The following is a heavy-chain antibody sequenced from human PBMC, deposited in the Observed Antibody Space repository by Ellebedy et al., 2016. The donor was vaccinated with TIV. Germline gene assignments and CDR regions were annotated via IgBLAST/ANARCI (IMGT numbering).Heavy chain of an antibody. D-gene: IGHD3-9*01. J-gene: IGHJ5*01. CDR1: GYTFTGYY. CDR3: ARGGDTLSAYENWFDS. V-gene: IGHV1-2*02. CDR2: INPNSGGT. Sequence: ASVKVSCKASGYTFTGYYMHWVRQAPGQGLEWMGWINPNSGGTNYAQKFQGRVTMTRDTSTSTAYMELRSLRSDDTAVYYCARGGDTLSAYENWFDSWGQGTLVTVSS.